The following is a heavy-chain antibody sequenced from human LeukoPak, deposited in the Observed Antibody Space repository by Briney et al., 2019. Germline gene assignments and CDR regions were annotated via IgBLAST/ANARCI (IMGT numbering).Heavy chain of an antibody. CDR2: ISSCSGTI. Sequence: GGSLRLSCAASGFTFSTSPMNWVRQAPGKGPEWVSYISSCSGTIYYADSVKGRFTISRDNAENSLYLQMNSLRAEDTAVYYCARGPGSGHYFDYWGQGTLVTVSS. V-gene: IGHV3-48*04. CDR1: GFTFSTSP. D-gene: IGHD2-15*01. CDR3: ARGPGSGHYFDY. J-gene: IGHJ4*02.